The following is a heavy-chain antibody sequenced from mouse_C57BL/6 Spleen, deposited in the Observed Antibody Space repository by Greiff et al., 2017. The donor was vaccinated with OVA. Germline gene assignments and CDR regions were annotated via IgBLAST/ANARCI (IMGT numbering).Heavy chain of an antibody. D-gene: IGHD2-4*01. J-gene: IGHJ4*01. CDR1: GYTFTGYW. CDR2: ILPGSGST. V-gene: IGHV1-9*01. CDR3: ARYDYDPLPHYYAMDY. Sequence: VQLQQSGAELMKSGASVKLSCKATGYTFTGYWIEWVKQRPGHGLEWIGEILPGSGSTNYNEKFKGKATFTADTSSNTAYMQLSSLTTEDSAIYYCARYDYDPLPHYYAMDYWGQGTSVTVSS.